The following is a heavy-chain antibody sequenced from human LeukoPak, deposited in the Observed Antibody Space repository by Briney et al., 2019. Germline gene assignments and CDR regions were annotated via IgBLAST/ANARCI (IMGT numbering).Heavy chain of an antibody. D-gene: IGHD6-6*01. J-gene: IGHJ3*02. CDR1: GFTFSSYW. Sequence: GGSLRLSCAASGFTFSSYWMSWVRQAPGKGLEWVANIKQDGSEKYYADSVKGRFTISRDNAKNSLYLQMNSLRIEDMAFYYCAKGGRATRLDDAFDIWGQGTMVAVSS. CDR2: IKQDGSEK. V-gene: IGHV3-7*03. CDR3: AKGGRATRLDDAFDI.